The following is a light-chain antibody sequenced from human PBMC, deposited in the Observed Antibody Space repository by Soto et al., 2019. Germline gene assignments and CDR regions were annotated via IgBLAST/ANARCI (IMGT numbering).Light chain of an antibody. J-gene: IGKJ4*02. CDR3: QQYNSYPLT. V-gene: IGKV1-5*01. CDR1: QSISSW. CDR2: DAS. Sequence: DIQMTQSPSTLSASVGDRVTITCRASQSISSWLAWYQQKPGKAPKLLIYDASSLESGVPSRFSGSGSGTEFTRTISSLQPDYFATYYCQQYNSYPLTFGGGTKVEIK.